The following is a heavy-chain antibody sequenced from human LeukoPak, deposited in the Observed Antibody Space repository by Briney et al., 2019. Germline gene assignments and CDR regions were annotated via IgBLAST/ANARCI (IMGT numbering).Heavy chain of an antibody. Sequence: GGSLRLSCAASGFTFSSYAMSWVRQAPGKGLELVSGITNSGGSTYYADSVKGRLTISRDNSKSTLYLQMNSLRAEDTAVYYCAKNGDRGAYCSGGSCYPYFYYYMDVWGKGTTVTISS. J-gene: IGHJ6*03. CDR2: ITNSGGST. V-gene: IGHV3-23*01. CDR1: GFTFSSYA. CDR3: AKNGDRGAYCSGGSCYPYFYYYMDV. D-gene: IGHD2-15*01.